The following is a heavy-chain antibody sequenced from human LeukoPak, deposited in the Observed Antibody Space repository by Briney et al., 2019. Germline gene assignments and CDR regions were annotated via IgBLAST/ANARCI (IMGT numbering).Heavy chain of an antibody. Sequence: PSETLSLTCTVSGVSISSYYWSWIRQPPGKGLEWVGYIYYSGSTKYNPYLKSRVTISVATSKNQFSLKLSSVTAADTAVYYCARGGSYYGSGWFDYWGQGTLVTVSS. V-gene: IGHV4-59*01. CDR2: IYYSGST. J-gene: IGHJ4*02. CDR1: GVSISSYY. D-gene: IGHD1-26*01. CDR3: ARGGSYYGSGWFDY.